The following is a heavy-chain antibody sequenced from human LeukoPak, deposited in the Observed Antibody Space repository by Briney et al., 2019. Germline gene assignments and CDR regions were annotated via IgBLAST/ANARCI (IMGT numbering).Heavy chain of an antibody. D-gene: IGHD2-2*01. Sequence: ASVTVSCTASGGTFSSYAISWVRQAPGQRLGWMGGINAGNGNTKYSQKFQGRVTITRDTSASTAYMELSSLRSEDTAVYYCARDGSCSSTSCYSYYYYGMDVWGQGTTVTVSS. CDR1: GGTFSSYA. J-gene: IGHJ6*02. V-gene: IGHV1-3*01. CDR3: ARDGSCSSTSCYSYYYYGMDV. CDR2: INAGNGNT.